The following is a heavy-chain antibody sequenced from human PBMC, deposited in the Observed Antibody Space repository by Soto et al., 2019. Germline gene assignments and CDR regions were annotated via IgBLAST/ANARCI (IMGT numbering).Heavy chain of an antibody. J-gene: IGHJ4*02. V-gene: IGHV3-9*01. Sequence: SLRLSCAASGFTFDDYSMHWVRQSPGKGLEWVSGISWNSGSIGYADSVKGRFTISRDNAKNSLYLQMNSLRAEDTALYYCAKDSLRYYDSSGYCFDYWGQGTLVTVSS. CDR3: AKDSLRYYDSSGYCFDY. CDR1: GFTFDDYS. CDR2: ISWNSGSI. D-gene: IGHD3-22*01.